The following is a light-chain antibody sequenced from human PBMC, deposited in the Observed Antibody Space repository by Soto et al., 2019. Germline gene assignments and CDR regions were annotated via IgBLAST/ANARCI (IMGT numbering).Light chain of an antibody. Sequence: IQMTQSPSSLSASVGDRVTITCRASQAINSYLAWYQQKPGKVPTLLISAASTLQSGVPSRFSGSGSGTDFTLTISSLQPEDVATYYCQKFNAVPTFGGGTKVEI. J-gene: IGKJ4*01. CDR3: QKFNAVPT. CDR1: QAINSY. V-gene: IGKV1-27*01. CDR2: AAS.